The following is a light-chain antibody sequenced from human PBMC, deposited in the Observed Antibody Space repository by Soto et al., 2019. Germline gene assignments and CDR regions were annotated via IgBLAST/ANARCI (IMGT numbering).Light chain of an antibody. CDR2: GAS. V-gene: IGKV3-20*01. Sequence: EIVLTQSPGTLSLSPGERATLSCGASQTVSSYLAWYQQKPGQAPRLLIYGASNRATGIPDRFSGSGSGTDFTLTISRLEPEDFAVYYCQHYGSSRTFGQGTKVDIK. J-gene: IGKJ1*01. CDR1: QTVSSY. CDR3: QHYGSSRT.